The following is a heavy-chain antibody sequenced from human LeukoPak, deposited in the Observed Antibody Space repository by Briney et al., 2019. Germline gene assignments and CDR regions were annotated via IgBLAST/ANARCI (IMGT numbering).Heavy chain of an antibody. Sequence: GASVKVSCKASGGTFSSYAISWVRQAPGQGLEWMGRIIPILGIANYAQKFQGRVTITADKSTSTAYMELSSLRSEDTAVYYCARVSGWPRRKNENFDYWGQGTLVTVSS. CDR3: ARVSGWPRRKNENFDY. CDR1: GGTFSSYA. J-gene: IGHJ4*02. CDR2: IIPILGIA. D-gene: IGHD6-19*01. V-gene: IGHV1-69*04.